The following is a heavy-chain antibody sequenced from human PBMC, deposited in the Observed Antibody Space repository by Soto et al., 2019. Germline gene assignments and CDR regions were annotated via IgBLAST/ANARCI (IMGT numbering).Heavy chain of an antibody. D-gene: IGHD3-22*01. CDR1: GSTFSSYG. V-gene: IGHV3-30*18. CDR3: AQDTYYHDSSGYYVFDY. Sequence: QVQLVESGGGVVQPGRSLRLSCAASGSTFSSYGMHWVRQAPGKGLEWVAVISYDGSNKHYADSVKGRFTISRDNSKNTLYLQMNSLRAEDTAVYYCAQDTYYHDSSGYYVFDYWCQGTLVTVSS. J-gene: IGHJ4*02. CDR2: ISYDGSNK.